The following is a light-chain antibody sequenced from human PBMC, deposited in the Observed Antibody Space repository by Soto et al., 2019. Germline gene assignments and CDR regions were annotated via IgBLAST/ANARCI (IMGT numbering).Light chain of an antibody. Sequence: QSALTQPASVSGSPGQSITISCTGASSDVGAYNLVSWYQQHPGKAPKLMISEVSQRPSGVYNRFSGSKSGNAASLTISGLQAEDEADYYCCSYAGGSTLYVFGTGTKLTVL. J-gene: IGLJ1*01. CDR3: CSYAGGSTLYV. CDR1: SSDVGAYNL. CDR2: EVS. V-gene: IGLV2-23*02.